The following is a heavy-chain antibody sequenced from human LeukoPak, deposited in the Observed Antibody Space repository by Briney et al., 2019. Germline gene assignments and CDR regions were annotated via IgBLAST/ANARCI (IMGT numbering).Heavy chain of an antibody. J-gene: IGHJ5*02. D-gene: IGHD3-22*01. Sequence: PGGSLRLSCAASGFIFSYYGMHWVRQAPGKGLEWVTFIRYDGSNIYYADSVRGRFTISRDNSKNTLYLQMNSLRAEDTAVYYCARVESTVYDSSGYYLLGGRWFDPWGQGTLVTVSS. CDR1: GFIFSYYG. V-gene: IGHV3-30*02. CDR3: ARVESTVYDSSGYYLLGGRWFDP. CDR2: IRYDGSNI.